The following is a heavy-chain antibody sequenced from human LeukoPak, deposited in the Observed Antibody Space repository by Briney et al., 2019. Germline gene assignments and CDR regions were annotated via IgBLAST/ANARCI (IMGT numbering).Heavy chain of an antibody. Sequence: GASVKVSCKASGYTFTSYDINWVRQATGQGPEWMGWMNPNSGNTGYAQKFQGRVTMSRDTSINTAYMELSSLRSEDTAVYYCTRERYNYGYEASEIWGQGTMVTVSS. CDR1: GYTFTSYD. V-gene: IGHV1-8*01. D-gene: IGHD5-18*01. CDR2: MNPNSGNT. CDR3: TRERYNYGYEASEI. J-gene: IGHJ3*02.